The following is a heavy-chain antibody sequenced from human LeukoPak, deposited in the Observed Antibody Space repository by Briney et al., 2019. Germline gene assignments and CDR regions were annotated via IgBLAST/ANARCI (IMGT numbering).Heavy chain of an antibody. J-gene: IGHJ4*02. CDR2: ISGSGGRT. V-gene: IGHV3-23*01. CDR1: GFTFSSYG. CDR3: AKDPFFDY. Sequence: GGTLRLSCAASGFTFSSYGMSWVRQAPGKGLEWVSAISGSGGRTYYAVSVKGRFTISRDNSKNTLYLQMNSLRAEDTAIYYCAKDPFFDYWSQGTLVTVSS.